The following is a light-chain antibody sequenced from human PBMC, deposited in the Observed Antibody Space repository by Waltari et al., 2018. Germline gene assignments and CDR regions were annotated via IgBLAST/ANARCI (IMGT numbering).Light chain of an antibody. CDR3: QSYDGTIVV. CDR1: SGSIAPNY. V-gene: IGLV6-57*03. Sequence: NVMLTQPHSVSESPGKTVTISCTRSSGSIAPNYVQWYQQRPGSAPTTVIYDSKERPSEVPDRLSGSIDTSSNSASLTISGLKTEDEADYYCQSYDGTIVVFGGGTKLTVL. J-gene: IGLJ2*01. CDR2: DSK.